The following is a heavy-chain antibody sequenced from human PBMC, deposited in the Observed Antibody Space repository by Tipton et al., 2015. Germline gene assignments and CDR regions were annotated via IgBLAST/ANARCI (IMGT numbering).Heavy chain of an antibody. D-gene: IGHD2-15*01. Sequence: SLRLSCAASGFIFSSYSMNWVRQAPGKGLEWVSSISSSSSYIYYADSVKGRFTISRDNTKNSLYLQMNSLRAEDTAVYYCAKDMGWVAGFDYWGQGTLVTVSS. V-gene: IGHV3-21*04. CDR2: ISSSSSYI. J-gene: IGHJ4*02. CDR1: GFIFSSYS. CDR3: AKDMGWVAGFDY.